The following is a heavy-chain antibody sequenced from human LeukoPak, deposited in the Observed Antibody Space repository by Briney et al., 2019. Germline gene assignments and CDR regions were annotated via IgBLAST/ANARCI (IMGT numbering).Heavy chain of an antibody. V-gene: IGHV4-61*01. Sequence: SETLSLTCTVSGGSVSSGSHYWSWIRQPPGKGLEWIGYIHYSGSTNYKASLKSRVTISVDTSKNQFSLKLSSVTAADTAVYYCARSGYYFDNSGYSALDHWGQGTLVTVSS. CDR2: IHYSGST. CDR1: GGSVSSGSHY. J-gene: IGHJ4*02. CDR3: ARSGYYFDNSGYSALDH. D-gene: IGHD3-22*01.